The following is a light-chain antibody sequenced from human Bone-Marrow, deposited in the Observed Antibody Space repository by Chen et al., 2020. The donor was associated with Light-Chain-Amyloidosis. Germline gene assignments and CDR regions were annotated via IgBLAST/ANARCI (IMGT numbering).Light chain of an antibody. CDR2: GSS. CDR3: QLYGTSPLT. CDR1: QTISSNY. J-gene: IGKJ4*01. V-gene: IGKV3-20*01. Sequence: EIVFTQTPGTLSLSPGEGANLSCSASQTISSNYLTWYQQKFGQAPRLLIYGSSSRATGIPDMFTGSGSGTDFTLTINRLEPEDFAMYHCQLYGTSPLTFGGGTKVEIK.